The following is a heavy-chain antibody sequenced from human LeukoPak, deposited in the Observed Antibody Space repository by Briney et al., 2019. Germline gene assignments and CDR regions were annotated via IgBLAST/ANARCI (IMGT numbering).Heavy chain of an antibody. J-gene: IGHJ4*02. CDR1: NGSISRSGYY. V-gene: IGHV4-39*01. CDR2: IYYSGST. Sequence: SETLSLTCTVSNGSISRSGYYWGWIRQPPGQGLQWIASIYYSGSTYYNASFKSLVTISIDTSKKQFSLKLSSVTAADTAEYYCARSPTTYYYNSSGYYEGPYYFDSWGQGTLVTVSS. D-gene: IGHD3-22*01. CDR3: ARSPTTYYYNSSGYYEGPYYFDS.